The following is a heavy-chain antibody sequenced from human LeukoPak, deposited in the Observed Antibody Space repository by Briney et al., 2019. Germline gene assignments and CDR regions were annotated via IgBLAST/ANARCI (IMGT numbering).Heavy chain of an antibody. CDR2: ISGSGGST. V-gene: IGHV3-23*01. Sequence: GGSLRLSCAASGFTFSSYAMSWVRQAPGKGREWVSAISGSGGSTYHADSVKGRFTISRDNSKNTLYLQMNSLRAEDTAVYYCAKDRIPSYDSSGYYYIDAFDIWGQGTMVTVSS. D-gene: IGHD3-22*01. J-gene: IGHJ3*02. CDR3: AKDRIPSYDSSGYYYIDAFDI. CDR1: GFTFSSYA.